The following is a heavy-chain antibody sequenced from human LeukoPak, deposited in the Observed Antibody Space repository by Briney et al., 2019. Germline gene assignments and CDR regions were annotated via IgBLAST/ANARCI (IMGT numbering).Heavy chain of an antibody. CDR3: ASEVGADSRDFDY. CDR1: GFSVSDYY. Sequence: GGSLRLSCAASGFSVSDYYMNWIRQAPGKGLEWVSYMSSSGNTIYYADSVKGRFTISRDNAKNSLYLQMNSRRAEDTAVYYCASEVGADSRDFDYWGQGTLVTVSS. D-gene: IGHD1-26*01. V-gene: IGHV3-11*04. J-gene: IGHJ4*02. CDR2: MSSSGNTI.